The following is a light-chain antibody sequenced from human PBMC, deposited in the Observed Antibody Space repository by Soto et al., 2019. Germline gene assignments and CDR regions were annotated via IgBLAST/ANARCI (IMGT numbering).Light chain of an antibody. Sequence: QSVLTQSPSASASLGASVKITCTLSSGHSSYAIAWHQMQPGKGPRYLMDLNNDGSHTKGDGIPDRFSGSSSGAERYLIISSLQSEDEADYYCQTWGTGFQVFGGGTKVTVL. CDR1: SGHSSYA. CDR2: LNNDGSH. CDR3: QTWGTGFQV. V-gene: IGLV4-69*01. J-gene: IGLJ2*01.